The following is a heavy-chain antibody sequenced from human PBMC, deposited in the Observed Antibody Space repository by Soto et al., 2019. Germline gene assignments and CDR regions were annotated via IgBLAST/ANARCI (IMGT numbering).Heavy chain of an antibody. J-gene: IGHJ5*02. CDR1: GDSVSSNSAA. CDR2: TYYRSKWYN. V-gene: IGHV6-1*01. D-gene: IGHD3-10*01. Sequence: PSQTLSLTCAISGDSVSSNSAAWNWIWQSPSRGLEWLGRTYYRSKWYNDYAVSVKSRITINPDTSKNQFSLQLNSVTPEDTAVYYCAISGRYSSANWFDPWGQGTLVTVSS. CDR3: AISGRYSSANWFDP.